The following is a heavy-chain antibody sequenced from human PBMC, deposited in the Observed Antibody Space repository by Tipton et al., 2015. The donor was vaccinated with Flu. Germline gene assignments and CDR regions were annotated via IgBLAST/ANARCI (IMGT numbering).Heavy chain of an antibody. CDR3: AKVVVAETHNYYGMDV. CDR1: GFIFSTYG. J-gene: IGHJ6*02. CDR2: IWYDGSNK. D-gene: IGHD5-12*01. Sequence: SLRLSCAASGFIFSTYGMHWVRQAPGKGLEWVAVIWYDGSNKYYADSVKGRFTISRDNSKNTVYLQMNSLRPEDTAVYYCAKVVVAETHNYYGMDVWGQGTTVTVSS. V-gene: IGHV3-33*06.